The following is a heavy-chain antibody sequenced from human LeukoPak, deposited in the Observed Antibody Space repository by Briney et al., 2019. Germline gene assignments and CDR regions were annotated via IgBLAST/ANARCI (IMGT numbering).Heavy chain of an antibody. CDR2: ISSSGSTI. D-gene: IGHD2-15*01. CDR1: GFTFSDYY. Sequence: GGSLRLSCAASGFTFSDYYMSWIRQAPGKGLEWVSYISSSGSTIYYADSVKGRFTISRDNARNSLYLQMNTLRAEDTAVYSCARGADGVSSNSRGWFDPWGQGTLVTVSS. J-gene: IGHJ5*02. V-gene: IGHV3-11*04. CDR3: ARGADGVSSNSRGWFDP.